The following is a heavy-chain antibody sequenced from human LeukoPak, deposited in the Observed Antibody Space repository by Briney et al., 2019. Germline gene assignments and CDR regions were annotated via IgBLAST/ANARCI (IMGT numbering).Heavy chain of an antibody. V-gene: IGHV4-39*07. CDR3: ARDIGTGGGFDWLLFFQIAFDI. CDR1: GGSISSSSYY. D-gene: IGHD3-9*01. Sequence: SETLSLTCTVSGGSISSSSYYWGWIRQPPGKGLEWIGSIYHSGSTYYNPSLKSRVTISVDTSKNQFSLKLSSVTAADTAVCYCARDIGTGGGFDWLLFFQIAFDIWGQGTMVTVSS. J-gene: IGHJ3*02. CDR2: IYHSGST.